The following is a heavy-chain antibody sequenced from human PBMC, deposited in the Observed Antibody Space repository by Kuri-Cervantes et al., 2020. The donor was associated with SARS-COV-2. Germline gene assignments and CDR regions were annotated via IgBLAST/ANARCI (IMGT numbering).Heavy chain of an antibody. V-gene: IGHV4-59*12. CDR3: ARDGGTSIAAAGMEYAFDI. Sequence: SETLSLTCTVSGGSISSYYWSWIRQPPGKGLEWIGYIYYSGSTNYNPSLKSRVTISVEKSKNQFSLKLSSVTAADTAVCYCARDGGTSIAAAGMEYAFDIWGQGTMVTVPS. CDR2: IYYSGST. J-gene: IGHJ3*02. CDR1: GGSISSYY. D-gene: IGHD6-13*01.